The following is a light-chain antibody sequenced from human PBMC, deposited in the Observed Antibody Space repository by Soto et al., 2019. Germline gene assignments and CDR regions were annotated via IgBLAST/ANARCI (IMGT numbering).Light chain of an antibody. CDR2: DVS. V-gene: IGLV2-14*01. CDR3: SSYTTSSTYV. CDR1: SSDDNGYNY. Sequence: QSVLTQPASVSGSPGQSITISCTGTSSDDNGYNYVSWYQQHPGKAPKLMIYDVSNRPTGVSNRFSGSKSGNTASLTISGLQAEDEADYYCSSYTTSSTYVFGTGTKVTVL. J-gene: IGLJ1*01.